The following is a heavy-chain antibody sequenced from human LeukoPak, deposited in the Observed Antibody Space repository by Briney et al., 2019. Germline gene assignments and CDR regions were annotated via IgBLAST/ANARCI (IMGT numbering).Heavy chain of an antibody. Sequence: GGSLRLSCAASGFTFSSYEMNWVRQAPGKGLEWVSYISSSGSTIYYADSVKGRFTISRDNAKNSLYLQMNSLRAEDAAAYYCARIGGYYYFDYWGQGALVTVSS. V-gene: IGHV3-48*03. CDR3: ARIGGYYYFDY. CDR1: GFTFSSYE. J-gene: IGHJ4*02. CDR2: ISSSGSTI. D-gene: IGHD3-22*01.